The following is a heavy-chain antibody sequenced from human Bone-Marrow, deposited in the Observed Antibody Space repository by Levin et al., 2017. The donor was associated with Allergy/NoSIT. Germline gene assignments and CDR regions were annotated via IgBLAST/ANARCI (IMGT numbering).Heavy chain of an antibody. CDR3: ARWVRALEATIRLGSDY. D-gene: IGHD5-12*01. CDR2: ISAYNGNT. V-gene: IGHV1-18*01. Sequence: ASVKVSCKASGYTFTSYGISWVRQAPGQGLEWMGWISAYNGNTNYAQKLQGRVTMTTDTSTSTAYMELRSLRSDDTAVYYCARWVRALEATIRLGSDYWGQGTLVTVSS. CDR1: GYTFTSYG. J-gene: IGHJ4*02.